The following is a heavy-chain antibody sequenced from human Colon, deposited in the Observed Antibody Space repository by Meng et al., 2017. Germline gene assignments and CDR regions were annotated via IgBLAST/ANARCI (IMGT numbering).Heavy chain of an antibody. J-gene: IGHJ5*02. D-gene: IGHD6-19*01. CDR2: ARIDYANT. V-gene: IGHV4-61*08. CDR3: ARERLSSGWYGGRWFDP. Sequence: QVQVGGARRGLGRLAETLPLICAGAGASVRSPDHEWGWVRQPPGKGLEWFGYARIDYANTNYNPSLKSRVNVSLDTSKNQFSLNVRSMTAADTAVYYCARERLSSGWYGGRWFDPWGQGTLVTVSS. CDR1: GASVRSPDHE.